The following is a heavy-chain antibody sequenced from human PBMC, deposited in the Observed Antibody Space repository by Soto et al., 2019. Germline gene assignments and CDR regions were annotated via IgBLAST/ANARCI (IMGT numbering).Heavy chain of an antibody. J-gene: IGHJ6*02. CDR2: ISYDGSNK. Sequence: GGSLRLSCAASGVTVSSYAMHWVRQAPGKGLEWVAVISYDGSNKYYADSVKGRFTISRDNSKNTLYLQMNSLRAEDTAVYYCARSPVGYYDSSGYYYYYGMAVWGPGTTVTVS. CDR1: GVTVSSYA. V-gene: IGHV3-30-3*01. D-gene: IGHD3-22*01. CDR3: ARSPVGYYDSSGYYYYYGMAV.